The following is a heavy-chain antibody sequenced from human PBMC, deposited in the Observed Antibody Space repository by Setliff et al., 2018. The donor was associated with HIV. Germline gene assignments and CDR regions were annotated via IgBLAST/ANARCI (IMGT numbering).Heavy chain of an antibody. V-gene: IGHV3-23*01. CDR2: ISSSGGRT. Sequence: GGSLRLSCAASGFTFSNYVMSWVRQTPGKGLEWVSVISSSGGRTYHADSVKGRFTISRDNSKNTLYLQMNSLRAEDTAVYYCVRDDSNGPNSLDPWGQGTLVTVSS. CDR1: GFTFSNYV. J-gene: IGHJ5*02. CDR3: VRDDSNGPNSLDP. D-gene: IGHD2-8*01.